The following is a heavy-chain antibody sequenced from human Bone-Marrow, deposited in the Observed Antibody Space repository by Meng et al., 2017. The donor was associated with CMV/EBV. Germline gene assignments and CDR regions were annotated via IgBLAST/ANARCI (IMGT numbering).Heavy chain of an antibody. CDR1: GYTFTGYY. V-gene: IGHV1-2*02. CDR3: ARDPQNILLWFGESRFDY. J-gene: IGHJ4*02. CDR2: INPNSGGT. Sequence: ASVKVSCKVSGYTFTGYYMHWVRQAPGQGLEWMGWINPNSGGTNYAQKFQGRVTMTRDTPISTAYMELSRLRSDDTAVYYCARDPQNILLWFGESRFDYWGQGTLVTVSS. D-gene: IGHD3-10*01.